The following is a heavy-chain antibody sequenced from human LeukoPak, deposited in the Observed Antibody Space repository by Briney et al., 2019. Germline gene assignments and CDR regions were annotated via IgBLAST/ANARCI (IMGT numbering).Heavy chain of an antibody. CDR1: GFNFCRYA. CDR3: AIFPYYYDSSGYYRGG. V-gene: IGHV3-23*01. J-gene: IGHJ1*01. D-gene: IGHD3-22*01. CDR2: VCGSGGST. Sequence: GGSLRLSWAASGFNFCRYAMRGVRQAPGEGLEWVSAVCGSGGSTYYADSVKGRFTISSDNSKNTLYLQMHSLRAEDTAVYYCAIFPYYYDSSGYYRGGWAQGTLVTVSS.